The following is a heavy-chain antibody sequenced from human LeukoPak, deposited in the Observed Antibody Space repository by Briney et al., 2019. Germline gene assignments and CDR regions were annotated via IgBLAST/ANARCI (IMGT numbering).Heavy chain of an antibody. J-gene: IGHJ1*01. V-gene: IGHV4-59*04. CDR2: IYYSGRT. CDR3: ARRRYYDGSGYLE. CDR1: GGSISSYY. D-gene: IGHD3-22*01. Sequence: PSETLSLTCTVSGGSISSYYWSWIRQPPGKGLEWIGYIYYSGRTYYSPSLKSRVTMSVDPSNNQFSLNLRSVTAADTALYYCARRRYYDGSGYLEWGQGTLLSVSS.